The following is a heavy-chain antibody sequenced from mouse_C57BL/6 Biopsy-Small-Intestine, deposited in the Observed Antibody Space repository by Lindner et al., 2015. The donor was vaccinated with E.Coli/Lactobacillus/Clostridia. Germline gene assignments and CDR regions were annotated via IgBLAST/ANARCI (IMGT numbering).Heavy chain of an antibody. CDR3: ARAQEVRNVDYVWGNFLQSYGMDV. Sequence: SVKVSCKASGYTFTSYFIHWVRRAPGQGLEWVGIVNPSAGGTSYAQKFQGRVTMTRDTSTSTVYMELSSLRSEDTAVYYCARAQEVRNVDYVWGNFLQSYGMDVWGQGATITVSS. CDR1: GYTFTSYF. D-gene: IGHD1-1*01. V-gene: IGHV1-53*01. J-gene: IGHJ1*01. CDR2: VNPSAGGT.